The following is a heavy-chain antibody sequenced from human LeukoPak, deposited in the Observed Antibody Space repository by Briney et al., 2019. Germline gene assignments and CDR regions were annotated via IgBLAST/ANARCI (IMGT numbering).Heavy chain of an antibody. CDR3: ARDRQMAPSDP. CDR1: GYTFTRYG. V-gene: IGHV1-18*01. CDR2: ISGYNGKT. J-gene: IGHJ5*02. Sequence: ASVKVSCKASGYTFTRYGISWVRQAPGQGLEWMGWISGYNGKTNYAQKIQGRVTMTTDTSTTTAYMELRSLRSDDTAVYYCARDRQMAPSDPWRQGTLVTVSS.